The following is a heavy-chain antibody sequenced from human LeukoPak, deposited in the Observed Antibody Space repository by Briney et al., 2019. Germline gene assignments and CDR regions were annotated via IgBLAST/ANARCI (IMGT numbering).Heavy chain of an antibody. Sequence: SETLSLTCTVSGGSISSYYWSWIRQPPGKGLEWIGYIYYSGNTNYNPSLKSRVTISVDTSKNQCSLKLSSVTAADTAVYYCAGHLGYCSSTGCNSWFDPWGQGTLVTVSS. CDR3: AGHLGYCSSTGCNSWFDP. CDR1: GGSISSYY. V-gene: IGHV4-59*08. J-gene: IGHJ5*02. D-gene: IGHD2-2*03. CDR2: IYYSGNT.